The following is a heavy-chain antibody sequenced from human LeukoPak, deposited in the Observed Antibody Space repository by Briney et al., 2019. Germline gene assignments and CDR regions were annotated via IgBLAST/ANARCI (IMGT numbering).Heavy chain of an antibody. CDR3: ARDGNWFDP. D-gene: IGHD1-26*01. CDR2: INPYNENT. V-gene: IGHV1-18*01. J-gene: IGHJ5*02. Sequence: ASVKVSCKASGYKFSVYGIAWVRQAPGQRLEWMGWINPYNENTKYAQKFQGRISMTIDTSTSTAFMEVRSLRSDDTAVYYCARDGNWFDPWGQGTLVTVSS. CDR1: GYKFSVYG.